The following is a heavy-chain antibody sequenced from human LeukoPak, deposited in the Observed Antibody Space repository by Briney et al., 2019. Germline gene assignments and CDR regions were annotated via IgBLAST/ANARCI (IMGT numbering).Heavy chain of an antibody. V-gene: IGHV3-7*01. D-gene: IGHD3-10*01. CDR1: GFTFSSYW. Sequence: GGSLRLPCAASGFTFSSYWMSWVRQAPGKGLEWVANIKQDGSEKYYVDSVKGRFTISRDNAKNSLYLQMNSLRAEDTAVYYCARVAFGELLSFDYWGQGTLVTVSS. CDR2: IKQDGSEK. CDR3: ARVAFGELLSFDY. J-gene: IGHJ4*02.